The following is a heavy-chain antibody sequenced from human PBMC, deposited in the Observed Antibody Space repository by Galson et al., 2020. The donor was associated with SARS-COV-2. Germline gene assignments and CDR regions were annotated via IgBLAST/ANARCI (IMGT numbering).Heavy chain of an antibody. Sequence: GGSLRLSCVASGFTFSNYAMSWVRQAPGQGLEWVSAISGSGGNTYYADSVKGRFTISRDNSKNTLYLQMNGLRAEDTAVYYCAADILTQGIVVVPALDYYYGLDVWGQGTTVTVSS. D-gene: IGHD2-2*01. CDR1: GFTFSNYA. J-gene: IGHJ6*02. V-gene: IGHV3-23*01. CDR2: ISGSGGNT. CDR3: AADILTQGIVVVPALDYYYGLDV.